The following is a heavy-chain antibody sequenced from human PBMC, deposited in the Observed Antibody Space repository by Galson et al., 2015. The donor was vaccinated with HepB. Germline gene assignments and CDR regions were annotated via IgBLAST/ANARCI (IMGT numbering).Heavy chain of an antibody. V-gene: IGHV4-61*02. J-gene: IGHJ4*02. CDR2: IYTSGST. CDR3: ATTPKEPYDFWSGPTAPTPYYFDY. CDR1: GGSISSGSYY. D-gene: IGHD3-3*01. Sequence: LSLTCTVSGGSISSGSYYWSWIRQPAGKGLEWIGRIYTSGSTNYNPSLKSRVTMSVDTSKNQFSLKLSSVTAADTAVYYCATTPKEPYDFWSGPTAPTPYYFDYWGQGTLVTVSS.